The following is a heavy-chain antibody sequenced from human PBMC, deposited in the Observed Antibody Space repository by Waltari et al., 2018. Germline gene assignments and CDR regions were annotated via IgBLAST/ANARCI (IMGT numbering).Heavy chain of an antibody. CDR2: IYPGDSDT. CDR1: GYSFTSYW. V-gene: IGHV5-51*01. CDR3: ARQYYDSSGYLRAGNAFDI. Sequence: EVQLVQSGAEVKKPGESLKISCKGSGYSFTSYWIGWVRQMPGKGREWMGIIYPGDSDTRYSPSFQGQVTISADKSISTAYLQWSSLKASDTAMYYCARQYYDSSGYLRAGNAFDIWGQGTMVTVSS. J-gene: IGHJ3*02. D-gene: IGHD3-22*01.